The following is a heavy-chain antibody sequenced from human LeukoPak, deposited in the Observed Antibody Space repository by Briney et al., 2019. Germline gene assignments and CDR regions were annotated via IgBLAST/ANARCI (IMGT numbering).Heavy chain of an antibody. CDR1: GGSLSTYY. CDR2: IYYSGST. J-gene: IGHJ3*02. CDR3: ARDTAMICSGGSCYWGRAFDI. V-gene: IGHV4-59*01. Sequence: SETLSLTCTVSGGSLSTYYWSWIRQPPGKGLEWIGYIYYSGSTNYNPSLKSRVTISVDTSKNQFSLRLSSVIAADTAVYYCARDTAMICSGGSCYWGRAFDIWGQGTMVTVSS. D-gene: IGHD2-15*01.